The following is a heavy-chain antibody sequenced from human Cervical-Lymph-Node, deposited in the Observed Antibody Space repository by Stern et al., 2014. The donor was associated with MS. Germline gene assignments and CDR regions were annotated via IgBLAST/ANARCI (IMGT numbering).Heavy chain of an antibody. D-gene: IGHD6-19*01. CDR1: GDSVSSEDYY. Sequence: QVQLQESGPGLVRPSETLSLTCTASGDSVSSEDYYWSWIRQSPGKDLEWIGYIYYRGRPNYNPSLKSRLTISIDTSKNQFSLKLIFVTAADTAVYYCARSGCYGIDVWGQGTTVIVSS. CDR3: ARSGCYGIDV. V-gene: IGHV4-61*08. CDR2: IYYRGRP. J-gene: IGHJ6*02.